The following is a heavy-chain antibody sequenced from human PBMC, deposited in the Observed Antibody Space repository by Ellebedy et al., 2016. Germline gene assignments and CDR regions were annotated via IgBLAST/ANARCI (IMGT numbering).Heavy chain of an antibody. CDR2: ISGSGTAT. V-gene: IGHV3-23*01. CDR3: AKHLILIPTALGHAIDI. D-gene: IGHD2-2*01. CDR1: QFNFRSYG. J-gene: IGHJ3*02. Sequence: GESLKISCAASQFNFRSYGMSWVRQAPGKGLEWVSGISGSGTATYYAGSVKGRFTISRDNPKNTLFLQMNSLRAEDTAVYYCAKHLILIPTALGHAIDIWGQGTMVTVSS.